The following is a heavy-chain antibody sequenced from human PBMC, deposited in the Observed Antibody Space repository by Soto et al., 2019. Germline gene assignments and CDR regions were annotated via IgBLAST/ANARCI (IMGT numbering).Heavy chain of an antibody. J-gene: IGHJ5*02. CDR1: GYTFTGYY. CDR2: INPNSGGT. D-gene: IGHD2-15*01. CDR3: ARVPPGVKDRQRWLLLDGGWFDP. Sequence: QVQLVQSGAEVKKPGASVKVSCKASGYTFTGYYMHWVRHAPGQGLEWMGWINPNSGGTNYAQKFQGRVTMTRDTSISTAYMELSRLRSDDTAVYYCARVPPGVKDRQRWLLLDGGWFDPWGQGTLVTVSS. V-gene: IGHV1-2*02.